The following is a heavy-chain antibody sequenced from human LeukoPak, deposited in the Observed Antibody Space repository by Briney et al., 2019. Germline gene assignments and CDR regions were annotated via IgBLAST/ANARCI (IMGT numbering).Heavy chain of an antibody. V-gene: IGHV4-34*01. CDR1: GGSFSGYH. J-gene: IGHJ3*02. CDR2: INHSGST. CDR3: ARASPIRYFDWLPYTAMPSGAFDI. Sequence: SETLSLTCAVYGGSFSGYHWSWIRQPPGKGLEWIGEINHSGSTNYNPSLKSRVTISVDTSKNQFSLKLSSVTAADTAVYYCARASPIRYFDWLPYTAMPSGAFDIWGQGTMVTVSS. D-gene: IGHD3-9*01.